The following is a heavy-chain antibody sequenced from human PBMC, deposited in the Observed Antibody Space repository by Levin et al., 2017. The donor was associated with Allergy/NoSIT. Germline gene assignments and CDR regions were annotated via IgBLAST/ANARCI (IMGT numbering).Heavy chain of an antibody. CDR3: ASLQWLAWNYYFDY. J-gene: IGHJ4*02. Sequence: PGGSLRLSCAASGFTFSSYGMHWVRQAPGKGLEWVAVISYDGSNKYYADSVKGRFTISRDNSKNTLYLQMNSLRAEDTAVYYCASLQWLAWNYYFDYWGQGTLVTVSS. CDR2: ISYDGSNK. V-gene: IGHV3-30*03. D-gene: IGHD6-19*01. CDR1: GFTFSSYG.